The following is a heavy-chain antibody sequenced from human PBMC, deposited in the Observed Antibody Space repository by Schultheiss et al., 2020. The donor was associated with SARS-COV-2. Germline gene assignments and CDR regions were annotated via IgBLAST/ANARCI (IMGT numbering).Heavy chain of an antibody. CDR3: ARSTAWSDNWFDP. D-gene: IGHD2-8*02. Sequence: ASVKVSCKASGYTFTGYYVHWVRQAPGQGLEWMGWINPNSGGTNYAQKFQGRVTMTRDTSISTAYMELSSLTSDDTAIYFCARSTAWSDNWFDPWGQGTLVTVSS. J-gene: IGHJ5*02. CDR2: INPNSGGT. V-gene: IGHV1-2*02. CDR1: GYTFTGYY.